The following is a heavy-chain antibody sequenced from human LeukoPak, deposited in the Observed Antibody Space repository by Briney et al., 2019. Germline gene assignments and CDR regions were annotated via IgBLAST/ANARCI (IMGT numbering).Heavy chain of an antibody. CDR2: IYTSGST. CDR1: GGSISSCY. CDR3: ARDSLFGSPQQLVTDY. V-gene: IGHV4-4*07. Sequence: SETLSLTCTVSGGSISSCYWSWIRQPAGKGLEWIGRIYTSGSTNYNPSLKSRVTMSVDTSKNQFSLKLSSVTAADTAVYYCARDSLFGSPQQLVTDYWGQGTLVTVSS. J-gene: IGHJ4*02. D-gene: IGHD6-13*01.